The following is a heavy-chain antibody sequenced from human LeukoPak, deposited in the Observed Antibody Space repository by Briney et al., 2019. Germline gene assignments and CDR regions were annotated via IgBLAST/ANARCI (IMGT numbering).Heavy chain of an antibody. V-gene: IGHV3-23*01. CDR2: ISGSGGST. CDR3: AKAKAWLVPPYFDY. CDR1: GFTFSSYA. Sequence: PGGSLRLSCAASGFTFSSYAMSWVRQAPGKGLEWVSAISGSGGSTYYADSVKGRFTISRDNSKNTLYLQMNSLTAAYTAVYYCAKAKAWLVPPYFDYWGQGTLSPSPQ. D-gene: IGHD6-19*01. J-gene: IGHJ4*02.